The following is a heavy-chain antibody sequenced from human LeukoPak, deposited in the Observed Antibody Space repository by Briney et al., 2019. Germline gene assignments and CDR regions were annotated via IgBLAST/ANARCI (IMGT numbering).Heavy chain of an antibody. D-gene: IGHD5-12*01. CDR1: GGSISSYY. V-gene: IGHV4-59*01. J-gene: IGHJ5*02. Sequence: SETLSLTCTVSGGSISSYYWSWIRQPPGKGLEWIGYIYYSGSTNYNPSLKSRVTISVDTSKNQFSLKLSSVTAADTAVYYCARGVVATISAWFDHWGQGTLVTVSS. CDR2: IYYSGST. CDR3: ARGVVATISAWFDH.